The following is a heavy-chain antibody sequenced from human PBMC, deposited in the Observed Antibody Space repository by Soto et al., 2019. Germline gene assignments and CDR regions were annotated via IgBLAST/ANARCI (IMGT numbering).Heavy chain of an antibody. CDR1: GFTFSSYA. J-gene: IGHJ5*02. Sequence: EVQLLESGGGLVQPGGSLRLSCAASGFTFSSYAMSWVRQAPGKGLEWVSAISGSGGSTYYADSVKGRFTISRDNSKNTLYLQMNSLGAEDTAVYYCAKGGLSSGSYLMGWFDPWGQGTLVTVSS. CDR2: ISGSGGST. V-gene: IGHV3-23*01. CDR3: AKGGLSSGSYLMGWFDP. D-gene: IGHD1-26*01.